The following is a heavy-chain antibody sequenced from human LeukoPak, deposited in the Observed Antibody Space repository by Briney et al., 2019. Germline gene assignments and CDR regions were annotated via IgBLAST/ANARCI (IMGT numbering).Heavy chain of an antibody. V-gene: IGHV3-7*01. CDR1: GFTFNSYW. CDR2: INPDGSGK. D-gene: IGHD1-26*01. Sequence: GGSLRLSCEASGFTFNSYWMIWVRQAPGKGLEWVANINPDGSGKYYVDSVKGRFTISRDNAKNSLYLQMNSLRAEDTAVYYCASGSYFDYWGQGTLVTVSS. CDR3: ASGSYFDY. J-gene: IGHJ4*02.